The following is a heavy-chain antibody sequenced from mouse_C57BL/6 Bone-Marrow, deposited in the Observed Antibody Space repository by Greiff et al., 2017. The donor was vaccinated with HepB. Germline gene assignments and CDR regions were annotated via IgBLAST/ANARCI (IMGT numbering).Heavy chain of an antibody. J-gene: IGHJ4*01. V-gene: IGHV14-4*01. CDR1: GFNIKDDY. Sequence: VHVKQSGAELVRPGASVKLSCTASGFNIKDDYMHWVKQRPEQGLECIGWIDPENGDTEYASKFQGKATITADTSSNTAYLQLSSLTSEDTAVYYCTTTAQDYAMDYWGQGTSVTVSS. CDR3: TTTAQDYAMDY. CDR2: IDPENGDT. D-gene: IGHD3-2*02.